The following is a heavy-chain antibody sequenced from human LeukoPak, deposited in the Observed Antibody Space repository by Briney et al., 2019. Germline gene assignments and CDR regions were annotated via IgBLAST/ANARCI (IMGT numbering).Heavy chain of an antibody. CDR3: ARGVSSSSADY. Sequence: ASVKVSCKASGYTFTSYGISWVRQAPGQGLEWMGRINPNSGGTNYAQKFQGRVTMTRDTSISTAYMELSRLRSDDTAVYYCARGVSSSSADYWGQGTLVTVSS. J-gene: IGHJ4*02. CDR1: GYTFTSYG. D-gene: IGHD6-6*01. CDR2: INPNSGGT. V-gene: IGHV1-2*06.